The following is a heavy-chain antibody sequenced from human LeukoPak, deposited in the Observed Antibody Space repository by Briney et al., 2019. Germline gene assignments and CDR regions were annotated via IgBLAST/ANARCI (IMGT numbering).Heavy chain of an antibody. CDR3: AKDRLGRSGLLDY. D-gene: IGHD3-22*01. Sequence: GGSLRLSCAASGFTFSSYAMHWVRQAPGKGLEWVAVISYDGSNKYYADSVKGRFTISRDNSKDMLYLQMNGLRAEDTAVYYCAKDRLGRSGLLDYWGQGTLVSVSS. V-gene: IGHV3-30-3*01. J-gene: IGHJ4*02. CDR1: GFTFSSYA. CDR2: ISYDGSNK.